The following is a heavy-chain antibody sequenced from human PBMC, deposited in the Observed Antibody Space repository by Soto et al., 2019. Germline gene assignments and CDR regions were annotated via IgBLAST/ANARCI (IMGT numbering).Heavy chain of an antibody. Sequence: GESLKISCKGSGYTFTDYWIGWVRQLPGKGLEWMGIIYPGDSDTRYSPSFQGQVTISADKSISTAYLQWSSLKASDTAMYYCARHISEWQQLGGRFDPWGQGTLVTVSS. J-gene: IGHJ5*02. V-gene: IGHV5-51*01. CDR2: IYPGDSDT. D-gene: IGHD6-13*01. CDR1: GYTFTDYW. CDR3: ARHISEWQQLGGRFDP.